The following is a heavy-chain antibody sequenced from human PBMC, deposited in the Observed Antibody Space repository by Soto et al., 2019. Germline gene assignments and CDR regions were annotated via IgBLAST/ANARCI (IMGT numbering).Heavy chain of an antibody. CDR1: GYTFTSYC. Sequence: ASVKVSCKASGYTFTSYCISWVRQAPGQGLEWMGWISAYNGNTNYAQKFQGRVTITADKSTSTAYMELSSLRSEDTAVYYCARSSAGFLEWLFGYGMDVWGQGTTVTVSS. D-gene: IGHD3-3*01. CDR3: ARSSAGFLEWLFGYGMDV. J-gene: IGHJ6*02. CDR2: ISAYNGNT. V-gene: IGHV1-18*04.